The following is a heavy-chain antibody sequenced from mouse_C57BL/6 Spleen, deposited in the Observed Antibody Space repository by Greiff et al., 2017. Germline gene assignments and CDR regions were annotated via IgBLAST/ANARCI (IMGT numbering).Heavy chain of an antibody. D-gene: IGHD2-3*01. CDR3: ARQLNGYSRGFAY. CDR2: INSDGGRP. V-gene: IGHV5-2*01. J-gene: IGHJ3*01. Sequence: EVQVVESGGGLVQPGESLKLSCESNEYEFPSHDMSWVRKTPEQRLELVAAINSDGGRPYYNDTLEGRFIISRDKAKMTLDLQMSSLRSEDTALYYCARQLNGYSRGFAYGGQGTLVTGSA. CDR1: EYEFPSHD.